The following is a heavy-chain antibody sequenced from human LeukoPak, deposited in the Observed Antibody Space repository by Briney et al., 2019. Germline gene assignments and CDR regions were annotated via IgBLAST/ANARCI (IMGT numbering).Heavy chain of an antibody. CDR2: IIPIFGTA. D-gene: IGHD1-20*01. J-gene: IGHJ5*02. V-gene: IGHV1-69*05. CDR1: GGTFSSYA. CDR3: ARVRDAYNWNGGDWFDP. Sequence: ASVKVSCKASGGTFSSYAISWVRQAPGQGLEWMGGIIPIFGTANYAQKFQGRVTITTDESTSTAYMELGSLRSEDTAVYYCARVRDAYNWNGGDWFDPWGQGTLVTVSS.